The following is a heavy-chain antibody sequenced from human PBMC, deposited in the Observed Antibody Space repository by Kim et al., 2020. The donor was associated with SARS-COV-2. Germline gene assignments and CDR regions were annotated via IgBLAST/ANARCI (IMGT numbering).Heavy chain of an antibody. CDR2: ISSSSSYI. V-gene: IGHV3-21*01. CDR3: ASFYGSGSYYAHPYYYGMDV. Sequence: GGSLRLSCAASGFTFSSYSMNWVRQAPGKGLEWVSSISSSSSYIYYADSVKGRFTISRDNAKNSLYLQMNSLRVEDTAVYYCASFYGSGSYYAHPYYYGMDVWGQGTTVTVSS. CDR1: GFTFSSYS. D-gene: IGHD3-10*01. J-gene: IGHJ6*02.